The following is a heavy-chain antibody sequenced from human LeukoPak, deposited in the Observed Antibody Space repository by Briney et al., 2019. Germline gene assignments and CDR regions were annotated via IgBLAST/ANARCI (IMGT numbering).Heavy chain of an antibody. J-gene: IGHJ5*02. CDR1: GYTFTGYY. CDR3: AREKSIAVAGTRLGFDP. V-gene: IGHV1-2*02. Sequence: ASVTVSCKASGYTFTGYYMHWVRQAPGQGREWMGWINPNSGGTNYAQKFQGRVTMTRDTSISTAYTELSRLRSDDTAVYYCAREKSIAVAGTRLGFDPWGQGTLVTVSS. CDR2: INPNSGGT. D-gene: IGHD6-19*01.